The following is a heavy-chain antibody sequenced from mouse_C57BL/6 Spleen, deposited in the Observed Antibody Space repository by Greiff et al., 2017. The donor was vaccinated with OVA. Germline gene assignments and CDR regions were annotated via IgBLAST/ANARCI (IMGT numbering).Heavy chain of an antibody. D-gene: IGHD2-2*01. Sequence: DVKLVESGPELVKPGASVKISCKASGYSFTGYYMNWVKQSPEKSLEWIGEINPSTGGTTYNQKFKAKATLTVDKSSSTAYMQLKSLTSEDSAVYYCARGYGYDAWFAYWGQGTLVTVSA. V-gene: IGHV1-42*01. J-gene: IGHJ3*01. CDR1: GYSFTGYY. CDR3: ARGYGYDAWFAY. CDR2: INPSTGGT.